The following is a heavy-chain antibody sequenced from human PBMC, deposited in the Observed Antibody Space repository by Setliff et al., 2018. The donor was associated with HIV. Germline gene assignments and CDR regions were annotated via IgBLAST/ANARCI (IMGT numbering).Heavy chain of an antibody. J-gene: IGHJ6*04. V-gene: IGHV3-53*01. CDR3: ASDTSSPYKMDA. Sequence: GGSLRLSCAASGFTVSSNYMNWVRQSPGKGLEWVSVIYSGGSIYYADSVEGRFTISRDNSKNTLYLQMNSLRAEDTAVYYCASDTSSPYKMDAWGKGTTVTVSS. CDR1: GFTVSSNY. CDR2: IYSGGSI. D-gene: IGHD2-2*01.